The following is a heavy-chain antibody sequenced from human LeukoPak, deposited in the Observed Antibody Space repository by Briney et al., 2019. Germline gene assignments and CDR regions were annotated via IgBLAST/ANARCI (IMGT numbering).Heavy chain of an antibody. D-gene: IGHD3-22*01. CDR1: GYTFSSYG. J-gene: IGHJ4*02. V-gene: IGHV1-18*01. CDR2: ISAYNGNT. Sequence: ASVKVSCKTSGYTFSSYGINWVRQAPGQGLEWMGWISAYNGNTNYAQKVQDRATMTTDTSTSTAYMELRSLRSDDTAVYYCARAVALSSGYDYWGQGTLVTVSS. CDR3: ARAVALSSGYDY.